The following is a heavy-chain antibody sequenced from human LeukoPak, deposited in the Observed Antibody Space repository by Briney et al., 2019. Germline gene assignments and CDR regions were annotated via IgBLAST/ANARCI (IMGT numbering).Heavy chain of an antibody. CDR2: IYYSGST. D-gene: IGHD3-22*01. CDR1: GGSISSYY. CDR3: AATYYYDSSGYYLFDY. Sequence: SETLSLTCTVSGGSISSYYWSWIRQPPGKGLEWIGYIYYSGSTNYNPSLKSRVTISVDTSKNQFSLKLSSVTAADTAVYYCAATYYYDSSGYYLFDYWGQGTLVTVSS. V-gene: IGHV4-59*01. J-gene: IGHJ4*02.